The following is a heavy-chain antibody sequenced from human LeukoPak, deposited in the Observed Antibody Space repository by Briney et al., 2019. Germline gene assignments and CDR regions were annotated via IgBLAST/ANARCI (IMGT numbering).Heavy chain of an antibody. CDR1: GGSISSSSYY. Sequence: SETLSLTCTVFGGSISSSSYYWGWIRQPPGKGLEWIGSIYYSGSTYYNPSLKSRVTISVDTSKNQFSLKLSSVTAADTAVYYCATDMAYSSSWPDYWGQGTLVTVSS. D-gene: IGHD6-13*01. V-gene: IGHV4-39*02. CDR3: ATDMAYSSSWPDY. J-gene: IGHJ4*02. CDR2: IYYSGST.